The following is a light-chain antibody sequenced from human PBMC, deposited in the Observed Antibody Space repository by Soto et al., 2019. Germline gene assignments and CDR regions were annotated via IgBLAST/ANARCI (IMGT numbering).Light chain of an antibody. Sequence: EIVLTQSPATLSLSPGERATLSCRASQSVSSYVAWYQQKPGQAPRLLIYDASNRATGIPARFSGSGSGTDFTLTIRSLEPEDFADYYCQQRSNWPPGSTFGPGTKVDIK. J-gene: IGKJ3*01. CDR2: DAS. V-gene: IGKV3-11*01. CDR1: QSVSSY. CDR3: QQRSNWPPGST.